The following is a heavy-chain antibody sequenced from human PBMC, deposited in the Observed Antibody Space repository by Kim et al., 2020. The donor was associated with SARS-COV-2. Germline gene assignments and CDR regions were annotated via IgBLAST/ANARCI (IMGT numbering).Heavy chain of an antibody. J-gene: IGHJ4*02. CDR1: GGSISSSSYY. CDR3: ARHPGWYYDYVWGSYRYAGY. D-gene: IGHD3-16*02. CDR2: IYYSGST. Sequence: SETLSLTCTVSGGSISSSSYYWGWIRQPPGKGLEWIGSIYYSGSTYYNPSLKSRVTISVDTSKNQFSLKLSSVTAADTAVYYCARHPGWYYDYVWGSYRYAGYWGQGTLVTVSS. V-gene: IGHV4-39*01.